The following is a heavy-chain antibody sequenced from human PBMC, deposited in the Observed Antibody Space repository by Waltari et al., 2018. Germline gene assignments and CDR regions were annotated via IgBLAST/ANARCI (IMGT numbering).Heavy chain of an antibody. CDR2: IIPSFGTA. J-gene: IGHJ5*02. CDR3: ARSQYYDFWSGIFDP. CDR1: GGTFSSYA. Sequence: QVQLVQSGAEVKKPGSSVKVSCKASGGTFSSYAISWVRQAPGPGLEWMGGIIPSFGTANYAQKFQGRVTSTTDESTSTAYMKLSSLRSEDTAVYYCARSQYYDFWSGIFDPWGQGTLVTVSS. D-gene: IGHD3-3*01. V-gene: IGHV1-69*05.